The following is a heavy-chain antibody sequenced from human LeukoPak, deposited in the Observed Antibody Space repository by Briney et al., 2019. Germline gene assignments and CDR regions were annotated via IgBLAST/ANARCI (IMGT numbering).Heavy chain of an antibody. Sequence: GGSLRLSCAASGFTFYTYSMNWVRQAPGKGLEWVSSISSSGTYTYYADSVKGRFTISRDNSKNTLYLQMNSLRAEDTAVYYCAKDSEYCSGGSCFLKYWGQGTLVTVSS. CDR1: GFTFYTYS. CDR2: ISSSGTYT. V-gene: IGHV3-23*01. CDR3: AKDSEYCSGGSCFLKY. D-gene: IGHD2-15*01. J-gene: IGHJ4*02.